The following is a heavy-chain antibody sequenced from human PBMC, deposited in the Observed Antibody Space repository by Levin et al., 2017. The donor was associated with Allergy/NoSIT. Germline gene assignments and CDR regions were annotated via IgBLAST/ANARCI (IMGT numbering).Heavy chain of an antibody. J-gene: IGHJ5*02. V-gene: IGHV4-39*01. CDR3: ARHENYYDSRDGGWFDP. Sequence: SQTLSLTCTVSGGSISSSSYYWGWIRQPPGKGLEWIGSIYYSGSTYYNPSLKSRVTISVDTSKNQFSLKLSSVTAADTAVYYCARHENYYDSRDGGWFDPWGQGTLVTVSS. D-gene: IGHD3-22*01. CDR2: IYYSGST. CDR1: GGSISSSSYY.